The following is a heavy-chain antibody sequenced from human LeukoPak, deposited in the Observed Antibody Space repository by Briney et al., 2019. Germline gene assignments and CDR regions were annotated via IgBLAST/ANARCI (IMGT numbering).Heavy chain of an antibody. J-gene: IGHJ4*02. Sequence: KPSETLSLTCAVYGGSFSGYYWSWIRQPPGKGLEWIGSIYYSGSTYYNPSLKSRVTISVDTSKNQFSLNLSSVTAADTAVYYCARLYYDSSGYYQICYFDYWGQGTLVTVSS. CDR3: ARLYYDSSGYYQICYFDY. CDR2: IYYSGST. D-gene: IGHD3-22*01. CDR1: GGSFSGYY. V-gene: IGHV4-34*01.